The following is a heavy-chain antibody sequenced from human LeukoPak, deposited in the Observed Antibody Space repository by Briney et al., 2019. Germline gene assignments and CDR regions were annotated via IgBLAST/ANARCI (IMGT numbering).Heavy chain of an antibody. V-gene: IGHV4-4*07. CDR1: GGHINSYY. D-gene: IGHD4-11*01. CDR2: IYSTGST. CDR3: ARDPDDYSNPYYYFGMDV. J-gene: IGHJ6*02. Sequence: SETLSLTCTVSGGHINSYYWSWVRQPAGKGLEWIGRIYSTGSTNYNPSLKSRLTMSVDTSKNQFSLKLHSVTAADTAVYYCARDPDDYSNPYYYFGMDVWGPGTTVTVS.